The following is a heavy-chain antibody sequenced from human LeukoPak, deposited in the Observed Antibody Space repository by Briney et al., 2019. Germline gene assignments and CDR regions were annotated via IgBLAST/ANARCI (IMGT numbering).Heavy chain of an antibody. CDR2: INHSGST. Sequence: SETLSLTCAVSVGSSSGYYWSWIRQPPGKGLEWMAEINHSGSTNYNPSLKSRVTISIDTSKNQFSLKLSSVTAADTAVYYCASSRHYDSSGYWMYYFDFWGQGTLVTVS. CDR3: ASSRHYDSSGYWMYYFDF. V-gene: IGHV4-34*01. J-gene: IGHJ4*02. CDR1: VGSSSGYY. D-gene: IGHD3-22*01.